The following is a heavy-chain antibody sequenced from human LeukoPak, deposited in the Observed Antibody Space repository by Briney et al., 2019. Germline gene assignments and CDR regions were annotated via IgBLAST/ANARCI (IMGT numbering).Heavy chain of an antibody. J-gene: IGHJ3*02. CDR2: MNPNSGNT. CDR3: ARMYSSSWTQYAFDI. V-gene: IGHV1-8*01. Sequence: GASVKVSCKASGYTFTSYDINWVRQATGQGLEWMGWMNPNSGNTGYAQKFQGRVTMTRNTSISTAYMELSSLRSEDTAVYCCARMYSSSWTQYAFDIWGQGTMVTVSS. CDR1: GYTFTSYD. D-gene: IGHD6-13*01.